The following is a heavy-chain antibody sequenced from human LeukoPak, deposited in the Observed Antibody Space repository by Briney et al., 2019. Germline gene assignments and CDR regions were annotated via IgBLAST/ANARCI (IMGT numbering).Heavy chain of an antibody. V-gene: IGHV3-7*01. D-gene: IGHD1-14*01. CDR2: IKQDGSEK. Sequence: GGSLRLSCAASGFTFSIYWMSWVRQAPGKGLEWVANIKQDGSEKYYVDSVKGRFTISRDNAKNSLYLQMNSPRAEDTAVYYCARDEGIFDYWGQGTLVTVSS. J-gene: IGHJ4*02. CDR1: GFTFSIYW. CDR3: ARDEGIFDY.